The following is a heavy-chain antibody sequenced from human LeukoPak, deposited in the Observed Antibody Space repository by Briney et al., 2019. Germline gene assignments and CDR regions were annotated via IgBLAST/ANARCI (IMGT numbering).Heavy chain of an antibody. J-gene: IGHJ4*02. CDR1: GFTFSTYC. CDR2: ICPDGTVT. V-gene: IGHV3-74*01. CDR3: VRDFRSADY. Sequence: GSLRLSCAASGFTFSTYCMHWVRQAPGKGPMWVSRICPDGTVTNYADSVKARFIISRDNARNTVYLQMDSLRVEDTAVYYCVRDFRSADYWGQGTLVTVSS.